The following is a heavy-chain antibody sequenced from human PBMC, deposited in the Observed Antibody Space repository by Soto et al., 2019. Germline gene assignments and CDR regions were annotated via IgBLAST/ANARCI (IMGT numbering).Heavy chain of an antibody. CDR2: IYYSGST. Sequence: SETLSLTCTVSGGSFSSGSYYWSWIRQPPGKGLEWIGYIYYSGSTNYNPSLKSRVTISVDTSKNQFSLKLSSVTAADTAVYYCARALTDYYDSSGYYYDLDYWGQGTLVTVSS. CDR1: GGSFSSGSYY. V-gene: IGHV4-61*01. CDR3: ARALTDYYDSSGYYYDLDY. D-gene: IGHD3-22*01. J-gene: IGHJ4*02.